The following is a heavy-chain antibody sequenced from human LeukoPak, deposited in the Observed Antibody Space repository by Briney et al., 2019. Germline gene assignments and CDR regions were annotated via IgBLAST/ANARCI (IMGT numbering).Heavy chain of an antibody. Sequence: SETLSLTCTVSGGSISGSSYYWGWIRQPPGKGLEWIGRSYYSGSTYYSPALKSRVTISVDTSKNQFSLKLSSVTAADTAVYYCARDPGYSSGWYPSYYFDYWGQGTLVTVSS. CDR2: SYYSGST. CDR1: GGSISGSSYY. CDR3: ARDPGYSSGWYPSYYFDY. V-gene: IGHV4-39*07. D-gene: IGHD6-19*01. J-gene: IGHJ4*02.